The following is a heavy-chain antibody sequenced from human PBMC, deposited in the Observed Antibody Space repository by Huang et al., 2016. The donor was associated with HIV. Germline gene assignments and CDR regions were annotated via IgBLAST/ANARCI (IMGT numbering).Heavy chain of an antibody. Sequence: QVQLVQSGAEVKKPGASVKVSCKVSGYTLTELSIQWVRPAPGKGLEWMGGFAPEHGETIYAQNFQGRGTMTEDTSTDTAYMELHSLRPEDTAVYYCAAGYDTYYDIWGQGTMVIASS. V-gene: IGHV1-24*01. CDR1: GYTLTELS. CDR2: FAPEHGET. D-gene: IGHD2-21*01. J-gene: IGHJ3*02. CDR3: AAGYDTYYDI.